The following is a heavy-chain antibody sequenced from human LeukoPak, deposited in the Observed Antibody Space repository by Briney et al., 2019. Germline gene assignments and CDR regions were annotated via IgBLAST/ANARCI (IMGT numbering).Heavy chain of an antibody. CDR1: GFTFCSYS. Sequence: GGSLRLSCAASGFTFCSYSMNWIRQAPGKGLEWVSSISSSSSYIYYADSVKGRFTISRDNAKNSLYLQMNSLRAEDTAVYYCARESGTGAFDIWGQGTMVTVSS. J-gene: IGHJ3*02. D-gene: IGHD3-10*01. V-gene: IGHV3-21*01. CDR2: ISSSSSYI. CDR3: ARESGTGAFDI.